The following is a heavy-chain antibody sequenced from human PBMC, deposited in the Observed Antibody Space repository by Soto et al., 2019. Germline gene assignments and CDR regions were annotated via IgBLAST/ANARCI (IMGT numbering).Heavy chain of an antibody. CDR1: GYTFSRNG. CDR2: ISGNNGNT. V-gene: IGHV1-18*04. D-gene: IGHD6-6*01. Sequence: QVQLVQSGAEVKKPGASVKVSCKASGYTFSRNGISWVRQAPGQGLEWMGWISGNNGNTNYAQRLQGRVTMTTDTSTSTAYMELRSLGSDDTAVYYCARHDGVSSSRYYYYGLDVWGQGTTVTVSS. J-gene: IGHJ6*02. CDR3: ARHDGVSSSRYYYYGLDV.